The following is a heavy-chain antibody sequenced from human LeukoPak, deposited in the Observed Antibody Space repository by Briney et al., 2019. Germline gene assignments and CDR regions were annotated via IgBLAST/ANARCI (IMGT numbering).Heavy chain of an antibody. D-gene: IGHD1-1*01. CDR3: ARDWKPDYYYGMDV. J-gene: IGHJ6*02. CDR1: GGSISSGDYY. Sequence: SETLSLTCTVSGGSISSGDYYWSWIRQPPGKGLEWIGYIYYSGSTYYNPSLKSRVTISVDTSKNQFSLKPSSVTAADTAVYYCARDWKPDYYYGMDVWGQGTTVTVSS. CDR2: IYYSGST. V-gene: IGHV4-30-4*01.